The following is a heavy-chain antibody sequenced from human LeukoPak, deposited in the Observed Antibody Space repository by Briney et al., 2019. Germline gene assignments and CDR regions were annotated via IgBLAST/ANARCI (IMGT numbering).Heavy chain of an antibody. CDR2: IYYSGST. CDR1: GGSISSYY. Sequence: SETLSLTCTVSGGSISSYYWSWIRQPPGKGLEWIGYIYYSGSTNYNPSLKSRVTISVDTSKNQFSLKLSSVTAADTAVYYCARVSEAGHADPYFDYWGQGTLVTVSS. V-gene: IGHV4-59*01. CDR3: ARVSEAGHADPYFDY. J-gene: IGHJ4*02. D-gene: IGHD6-19*01.